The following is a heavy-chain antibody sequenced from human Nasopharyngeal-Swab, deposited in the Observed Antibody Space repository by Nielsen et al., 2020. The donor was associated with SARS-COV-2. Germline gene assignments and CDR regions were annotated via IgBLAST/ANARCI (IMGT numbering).Heavy chain of an antibody. D-gene: IGHD3-16*01. V-gene: IGHV3-23*01. Sequence: GESLKISCAASGFTFSSYAMSWVRQAPGKGLEWVSAISGSGGSTYYADSVRGRFTISRDNSKNTLYLQMNSLRAEDTAVYYCAKIGLRMATGFDYWGQGTLVTVSS. CDR2: ISGSGGST. J-gene: IGHJ4*02. CDR1: GFTFSSYA. CDR3: AKIGLRMATGFDY.